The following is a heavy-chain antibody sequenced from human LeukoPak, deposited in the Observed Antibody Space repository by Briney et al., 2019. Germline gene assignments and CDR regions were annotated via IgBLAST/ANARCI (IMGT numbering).Heavy chain of an antibody. V-gene: IGHV3-23*01. D-gene: IGHD3-3*01. CDR1: GFTFSNYA. Sequence: RGSPRLSCAVSGFTFSNYAMTWVRQAPGKGLEWVSDISGSGGTTYYADSVKGRFTISRDNSKNSLYLQMNSLRADDTAVYYCAKDFGVVITHKWVDPWGQGTLVIVSS. J-gene: IGHJ5*02. CDR2: ISGSGGTT. CDR3: AKDFGVVITHKWVDP.